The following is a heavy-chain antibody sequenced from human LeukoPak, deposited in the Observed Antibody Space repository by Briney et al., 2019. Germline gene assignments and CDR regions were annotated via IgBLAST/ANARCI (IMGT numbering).Heavy chain of an antibody. D-gene: IGHD6-19*01. V-gene: IGHV1-69*05. CDR1: GSTFSSYA. CDR2: IIPIFGTA. Sequence: ASVKVSCKASGSTFSSYAISWVRQAPGQGLEWMGGIIPIFGTANYAQKFQGRVTMTTDTSTSTADMELRSLRSDDTAVYYCARVGGAVAGGGDYWGQGTLVTVSS. J-gene: IGHJ4*02. CDR3: ARVGGAVAGGGDY.